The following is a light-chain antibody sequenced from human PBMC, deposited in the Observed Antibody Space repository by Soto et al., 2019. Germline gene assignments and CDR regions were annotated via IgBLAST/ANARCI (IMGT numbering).Light chain of an antibody. CDR1: SSDDGGYHY. V-gene: IGLV2-14*03. J-gene: IGLJ2*01. Sequence: QSALTQPASVSGSPGQSITISCTGTSSDDGGYHYVSWFQQHPGKAPKLMIYDVSNRPSGVSNRFSGSKSGNTASLTISGLQGEDEADYYCSSHTSSTQVLFGGGTQLTVL. CDR2: DVS. CDR3: SSHTSSTQVL.